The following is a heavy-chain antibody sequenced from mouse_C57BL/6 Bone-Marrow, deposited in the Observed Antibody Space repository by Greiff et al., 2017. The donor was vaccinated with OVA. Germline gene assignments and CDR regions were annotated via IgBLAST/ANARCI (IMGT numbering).Heavy chain of an antibody. CDR3: ARHPGGSNYVDFDY. V-gene: IGHV5-6*01. J-gene: IGHJ2*01. CDR2: ISSGGSYT. Sequence: EVHLVESGGDLVKPGGSLKLSCAASGFTFSSYGMSWVRQTPDKRLEWVATISSGGSYTYYPDSVKGRFTISRDNAKNTLYLQMSSLKSEDTAMYYCARHPGGSNYVDFDYWGQGTTLTVSS. D-gene: IGHD2-5*01. CDR1: GFTFSSYG.